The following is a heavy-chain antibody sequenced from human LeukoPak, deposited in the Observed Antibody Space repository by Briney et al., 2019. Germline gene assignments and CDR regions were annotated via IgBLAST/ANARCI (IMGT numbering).Heavy chain of an antibody. J-gene: IGHJ4*02. CDR1: GFTFSRYW. CDR3: ARDPEYYYDSSGFDY. Sequence: GGSLRLSCAASGFTFSRYWMSWVRQAPGKGLVWVSRINSDGSSTSYADSVKGRFTISRDNAKNTLYLQMNSLRAEDTAVYYCARDPEYYYDSSGFDYWGQGTLVTVSS. CDR2: INSDGSST. V-gene: IGHV3-74*01. D-gene: IGHD3-22*01.